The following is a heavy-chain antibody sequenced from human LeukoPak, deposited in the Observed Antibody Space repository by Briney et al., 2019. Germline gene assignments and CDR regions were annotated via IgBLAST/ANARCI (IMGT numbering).Heavy chain of an antibody. CDR2: INPSGGST. CDR1: GYTFTSYY. V-gene: IGHV1-46*01. Sequence: GASAKVSCKASGYTFTSYYMHWVRQAPGQGLEWRGKINPSGGSTSYAQKFQGRVTMTRDTSTSTVYMELSSLRSEDTAVYYCASRAREYYYDSSGYDAFDIWGQGTMVTVS. J-gene: IGHJ3*02. D-gene: IGHD3-22*01. CDR3: ASRAREYYYDSSGYDAFDI.